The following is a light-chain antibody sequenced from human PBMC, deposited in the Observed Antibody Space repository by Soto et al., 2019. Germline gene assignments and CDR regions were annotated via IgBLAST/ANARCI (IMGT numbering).Light chain of an antibody. Sequence: DIQMTQSPSTLSASVGDRVTITCRASQSINSRLAWYQQKPGKAPKLLIYDASNLESGVPSRFSGSGSGTEFTLIISSLQSDDFATYYCQEYSSYWTFGQGTKVDI. V-gene: IGKV1-5*01. J-gene: IGKJ1*01. CDR1: QSINSR. CDR2: DAS. CDR3: QEYSSYWT.